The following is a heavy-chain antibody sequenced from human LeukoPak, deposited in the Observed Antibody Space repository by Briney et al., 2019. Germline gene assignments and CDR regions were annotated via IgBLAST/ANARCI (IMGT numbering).Heavy chain of an antibody. CDR2: IYYSGST. CDR3: ARRDCYDSSGYYGY. Sequence: SETLSLTCTVSGGSISSYYWSWIRQPPGKGLEWIGYIYYSGSTNYNPSLKSRVTISVDTSKNQFSLKLSSVTAADTAVYYCARRDCYDSSGYYGYWGQGTLVTVSS. D-gene: IGHD3-22*01. J-gene: IGHJ4*02. CDR1: GGSISSYY. V-gene: IGHV4-59*08.